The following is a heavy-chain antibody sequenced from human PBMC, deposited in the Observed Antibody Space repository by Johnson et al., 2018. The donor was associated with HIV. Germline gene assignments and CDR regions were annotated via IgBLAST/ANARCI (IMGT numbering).Heavy chain of an antibody. D-gene: IGHD6-13*01. CDR2: ISYDENTK. CDR1: GFTFSSYA. J-gene: IGHJ3*02. CDR3: ARSYSSSWYGAFDI. V-gene: IGHV3-30-3*01. Sequence: VQLVESGGGVVQPGRSLRLSCAASGFTFSSYAMHWVRQAPGKGLQWVAVISYDENTKFYTDSVKGRFTISRDNSKNTLYLQMNSLRAEDTAVYYCARSYSSSWYGAFDIWGQGTMVTVSS.